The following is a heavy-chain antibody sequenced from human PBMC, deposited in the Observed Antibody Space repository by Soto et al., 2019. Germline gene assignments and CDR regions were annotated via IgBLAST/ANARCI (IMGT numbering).Heavy chain of an antibody. CDR1: GFTYRGYG. Sequence: PGGSLRLSCAASGFTYRGYGMHCVRQAPGKGLEWVAVISYDGSNKYYADSVKGRFTISRDNSKNTLYLQMNSLRAEDTAVYYCAKGDIEEYFDYWGQGTLVTVSS. V-gene: IGHV3-30*18. CDR2: ISYDGSNK. J-gene: IGHJ4*02. D-gene: IGHD5-12*01. CDR3: AKGDIEEYFDY.